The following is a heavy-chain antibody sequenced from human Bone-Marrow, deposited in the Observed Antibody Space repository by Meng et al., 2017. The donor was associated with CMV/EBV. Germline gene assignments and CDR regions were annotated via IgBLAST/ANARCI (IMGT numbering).Heavy chain of an antibody. Sequence: ASEKVSCKASGYTFTTYAISRVRQAPGQGLEWMGWISAYNGHTDYAPKVHGRVTMTTDTSTRTAYMELRSLRSDDTAVYYCASVSLELGGTGVNDYWGQGTLVTVSS. CDR1: GYTFTTYA. CDR3: ASVSLELGGTGVNDY. D-gene: IGHD1-26*01. V-gene: IGHV1-18*01. CDR2: ISAYNGHT. J-gene: IGHJ4*02.